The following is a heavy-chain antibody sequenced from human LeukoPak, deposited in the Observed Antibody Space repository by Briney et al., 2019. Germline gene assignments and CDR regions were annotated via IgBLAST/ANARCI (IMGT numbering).Heavy chain of an antibody. CDR1: GFTFSSYA. V-gene: IGHV3-30-3*01. D-gene: IGHD3-10*01. Sequence: PGGSLRLSCAASGFTFSSYAMHWVRQAPGKGLEWVAVISYDGSNKYYADSVKGRFTISRDNSKNTPYLQMNSLRAEDTAVYYCARDWILLWFGELWDWFDPWGQGTLVTVSS. CDR2: ISYDGSNK. CDR3: ARDWILLWFGELWDWFDP. J-gene: IGHJ5*02.